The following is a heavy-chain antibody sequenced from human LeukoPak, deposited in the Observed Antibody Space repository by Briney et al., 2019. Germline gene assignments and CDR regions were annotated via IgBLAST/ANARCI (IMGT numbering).Heavy chain of an antibody. D-gene: IGHD6-13*01. J-gene: IGHJ6*03. V-gene: IGHV6-1*01. CDR3: ARGEGQPEDYYYYYTDV. Sequence: SQTLSLTCAISGDSVSSNSAAWNWIRQSPSRGLEWLGRTYYRSKWYNDYAVSVRSRIIINPDTSKNQFSLQLNSVTPEDTAVYYCARGEGQPEDYYYYYTDVWGKGTTVTVSS. CDR1: GDSVSSNSAA. CDR2: TYYRSKWYN.